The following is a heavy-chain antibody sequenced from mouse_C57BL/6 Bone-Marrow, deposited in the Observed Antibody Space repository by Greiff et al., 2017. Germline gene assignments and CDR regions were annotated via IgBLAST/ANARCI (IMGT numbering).Heavy chain of an antibody. Sequence: QVQLQQSGAELARPGASVKLSCKASGYTFTSYGISWVKQRTGQGLEWIGEIYPRSGNTYYTEKFKGKATLTADKSSSTAYMELRSLTSEDSAVYFCARRGFAYWGQGTLVTVSA. CDR1: GYTFTSYG. CDR3: ARRGFAY. J-gene: IGHJ3*01. V-gene: IGHV1-81*01. CDR2: IYPRSGNT.